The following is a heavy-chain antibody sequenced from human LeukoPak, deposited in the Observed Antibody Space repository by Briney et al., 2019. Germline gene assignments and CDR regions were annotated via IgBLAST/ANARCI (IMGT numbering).Heavy chain of an antibody. CDR1: GFTFRGSA. CDR3: TRRVESHYDFFTPTKYYGMDV. D-gene: IGHD3-3*01. J-gene: IGHJ6*02. V-gene: IGHV3-73*01. Sequence: PGVSLRLSCAASGFTFRGSAMHWVRQASGKGLEWVGRIRSKANSYATAYAASVKGRFTISRDDSKNTAYLQMNSLKTEDTAVYYCTRRVESHYDFFTPTKYYGMDVWGQGTTVTVSS. CDR2: IRSKANSYAT.